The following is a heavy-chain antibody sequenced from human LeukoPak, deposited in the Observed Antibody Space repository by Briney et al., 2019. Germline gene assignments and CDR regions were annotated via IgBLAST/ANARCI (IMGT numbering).Heavy chain of an antibody. CDR1: GYTFTGYY. V-gene: IGHV1-2*06. CDR3: ARVRLGRGVDDAFDV. J-gene: IGHJ3*01. D-gene: IGHD3-10*01. Sequence: ASVKVSCKASGYTFTGYYIHWVRQAPAQGPEWMGRMNPNSGGAHYAQNFQGRVTMTRDTSISTAYMELTSLRSDDTAVYYCARVRLGRGVDDAFDVWGQGTMVTLSS. CDR2: MNPNSGGA.